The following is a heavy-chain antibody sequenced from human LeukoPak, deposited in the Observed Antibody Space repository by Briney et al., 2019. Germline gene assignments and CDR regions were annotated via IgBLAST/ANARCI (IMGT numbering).Heavy chain of an antibody. CDR3: AKEGQITYDYVWGSHDY. CDR2: ISGSGGST. D-gene: IGHD3-16*01. V-gene: IGHV3-23*01. Sequence: PGGSLRLSCAASGFTFSSYAMSWVRQAPGKGLEWVSAISGSGGSTYYADSVKGRFTISRDNSKNTLYLQMNSLRAEDTALYYCAKEGQITYDYVWGSHDYWGQGTLVTVSS. J-gene: IGHJ4*02. CDR1: GFTFSSYA.